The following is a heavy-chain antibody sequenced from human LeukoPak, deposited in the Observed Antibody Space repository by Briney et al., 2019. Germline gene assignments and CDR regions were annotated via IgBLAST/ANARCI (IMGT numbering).Heavy chain of an antibody. D-gene: IGHD2-2*02. J-gene: IGHJ4*02. CDR2: MNPNSGNT. Sequence: ASVKVSCEASGYTFTSYGISWVRQAPGQGLEWMGWMNPNSGNTGYAQKFQGRVTITRNTSISTAYMELSSLRSEDTAVYYCARVYRGYCSSTSCYTNGYWGQGTLVTVSS. V-gene: IGHV1-8*03. CDR3: ARVYRGYCSSTSCYTNGY. CDR1: GYTFTSYG.